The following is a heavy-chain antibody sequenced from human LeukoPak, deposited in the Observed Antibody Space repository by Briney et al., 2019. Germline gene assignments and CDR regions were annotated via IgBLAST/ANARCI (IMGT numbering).Heavy chain of an antibody. CDR2: INPSGGST. J-gene: IGHJ4*02. CDR3: ARNRQIYYVFWSLERDPDEYYFDY. D-gene: IGHD3-3*01. CDR1: GYTFTSYY. Sequence: ASVKVSCKASGYTFTSYYMHWVRQAPGQGLEWMGIINPSGGSTSYAQKFQGRVTMTRDTSTSTVYMELSSLRSEDTAVYYCARNRQIYYVFWSLERDPDEYYFDYWGQETLVTVSS. V-gene: IGHV1-46*01.